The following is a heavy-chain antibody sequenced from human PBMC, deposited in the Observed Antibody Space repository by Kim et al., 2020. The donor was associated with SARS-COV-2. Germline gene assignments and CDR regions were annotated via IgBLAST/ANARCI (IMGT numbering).Heavy chain of an antibody. CDR1: GGSISSYY. V-gene: IGHV4-59*01. CDR3: ARTISRRWLHPDAFDI. CDR2: IYYSGST. D-gene: IGHD5-12*01. Sequence: SETLSLTCTVSGGSISSYYWSWIRQPPGKGLEWIGYIYYSGSTNYNPSLKSRVTISVDTSKNQFSLKLSSVTAADTVVYYCARTISRRWLHPDAFDIWGQGTMVTVSS. J-gene: IGHJ3*02.